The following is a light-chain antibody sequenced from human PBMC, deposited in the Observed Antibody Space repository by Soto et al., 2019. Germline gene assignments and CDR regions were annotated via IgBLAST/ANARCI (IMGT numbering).Light chain of an antibody. Sequence: EIVLKQSPGTLYLSPGERATLSCRARQSVSNNYLAWYQQKPGQAPRLLIYGASNRAAGIPDRFSDSGSGTEFTLTISRLEPEDSAVDDCQQYGSSGTFGQGTKVEIK. CDR2: GAS. V-gene: IGKV3-20*01. CDR1: QSVSNNY. J-gene: IGKJ1*01. CDR3: QQYGSSGT.